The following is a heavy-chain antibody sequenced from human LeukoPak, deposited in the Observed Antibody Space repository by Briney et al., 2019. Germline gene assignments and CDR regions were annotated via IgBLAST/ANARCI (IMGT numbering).Heavy chain of an antibody. V-gene: IGHV1-69-2*01. CDR1: GYTFTDYY. CDR3: ATGGYCSSTSCYAAYYYYGTDV. J-gene: IGHJ6*04. D-gene: IGHD2-2*01. CDR2: VDPEDGET. Sequence: ASVKISCKVSGYTFTDYYMHWVQQAPGKGLEWMGLVDPEDGETIYAGKFQGRVTITADTSTDTAYMELSSLRSEDTAVYYCATGGYCSSTSCYAAYYYYGTDVWGKGTTVTVSS.